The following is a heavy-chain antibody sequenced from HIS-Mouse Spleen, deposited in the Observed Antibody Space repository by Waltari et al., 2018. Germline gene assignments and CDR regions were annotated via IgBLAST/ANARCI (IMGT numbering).Heavy chain of an antibody. Sequence: QVQLQESGPGLVKPSETLSLTCTVSGGSISSYYWSWIRQPPGKGLEWIGYIYYSGSTNYHPSLKSRVTISVDTSKNQFSLKLSSVTAADTAVYYCARDGKDSSSSLHYYGMDVWGQGTTVTVSS. CDR2: IYYSGST. D-gene: IGHD6-6*01. CDR3: ARDGKDSSSSLHYYGMDV. V-gene: IGHV4-59*01. CDR1: GGSISSYY. J-gene: IGHJ6*02.